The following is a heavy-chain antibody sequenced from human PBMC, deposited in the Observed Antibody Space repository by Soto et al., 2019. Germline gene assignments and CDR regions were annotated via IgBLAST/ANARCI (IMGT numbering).Heavy chain of an antibody. CDR2: IYHSGST. CDR3: ARVFDYSNYYGMDV. D-gene: IGHD4-4*01. V-gene: IGHV4-4*02. Sequence: SETLSLTCAVSSGSISSSNWWSWVRQPPGKGLEWIGEIYHSGSTNYNPSLKSRVTISVDKSKNQFSLKLSSVTAADTAVYYCARVFDYSNYYGMDVWGQGTTVTVSS. CDR1: SGSISSSNW. J-gene: IGHJ6*02.